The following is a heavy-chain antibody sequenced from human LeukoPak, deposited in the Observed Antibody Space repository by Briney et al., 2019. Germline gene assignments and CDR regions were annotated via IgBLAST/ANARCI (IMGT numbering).Heavy chain of an antibody. V-gene: IGHV4-4*09. CDR3: ARAKPNWNPPDY. Sequence: SETLSLTCTVSGGSISSYYWSWIRQPPGKGLEWIGYIYNSGRTSYNPSLKSRATISEDTSKNQFSLKPNSVPAADTAVYYCARAKPNWNPPDYWGQGTLVTVSS. CDR2: IYNSGRT. J-gene: IGHJ4*02. D-gene: IGHD1-1*01. CDR1: GGSISSYY.